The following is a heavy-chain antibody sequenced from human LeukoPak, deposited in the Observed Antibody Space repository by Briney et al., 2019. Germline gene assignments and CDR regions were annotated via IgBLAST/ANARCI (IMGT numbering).Heavy chain of an antibody. CDR2: INHSGST. D-gene: IGHD1-26*01. V-gene: IGHV4-34*01. Sequence: SETLSLTCAVYGGSFSGYYWIWIRQPPEKGLEWIGEINHSGSTYYNPSLKSRVTISVDTSKNQFSLKLSSVTAADTAVYYCARGRVGSYYVRAFDIWGQGTMVTVSS. CDR3: ARGRVGSYYVRAFDI. CDR1: GGSFSGYY. J-gene: IGHJ3*02.